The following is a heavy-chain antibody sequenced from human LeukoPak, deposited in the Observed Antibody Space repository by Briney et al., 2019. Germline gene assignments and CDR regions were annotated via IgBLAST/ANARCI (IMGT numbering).Heavy chain of an antibody. Sequence: PGGSLRLSCAASGFTFDDYAMHWVRQAPGKGLEWVSGISWNSGSIGYADSVKGRFTISRDNAKNSLYLRMNSLRAEDTALYYCAKDTAYDFLSEFDYWGQGTLVTVSS. CDR2: ISWNSGSI. CDR3: AKDTAYDFLSEFDY. V-gene: IGHV3-9*01. D-gene: IGHD3-3*01. J-gene: IGHJ4*02. CDR1: GFTFDDYA.